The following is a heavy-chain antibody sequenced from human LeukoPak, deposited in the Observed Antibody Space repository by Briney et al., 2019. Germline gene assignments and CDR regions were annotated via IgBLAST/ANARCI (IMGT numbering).Heavy chain of an antibody. J-gene: IGHJ4*02. CDR2: IYPGDYET. D-gene: IGHD2-21*02. V-gene: IGHV5-51*01. CDR3: AIPPGYCGNDCSFDH. Sequence: GESLKISCEGSGYSFSNYWIGWVRQTPGKGLEWMGIIYPGDYETRYSPSFQGLVTISVDKSISTAYLQWSSLKASDTAMYYCAIPPGYCGNDCSFDHWGQGTPVTVSS. CDR1: GYSFSNYW.